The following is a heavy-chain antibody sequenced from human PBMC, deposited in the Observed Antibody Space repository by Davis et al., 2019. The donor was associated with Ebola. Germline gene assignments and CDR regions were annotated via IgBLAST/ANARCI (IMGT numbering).Heavy chain of an antibody. CDR2: INPSDGST. D-gene: IGHD6-13*01. J-gene: IGHJ6*02. CDR3: ARAVGSSSRYYTMDV. V-gene: IGHV1-46*01. CDR1: GYTFTRYY. Sequence: ASVKVSCKASGYTFTRYYIHWVRQAPGQGLEWMGIINPSDGSTTYAQTFQGRVTMTRDTSTSTVHMGLSSLRSEDTALYYCARAVGSSSRYYTMDVWSQGTSVTVSS.